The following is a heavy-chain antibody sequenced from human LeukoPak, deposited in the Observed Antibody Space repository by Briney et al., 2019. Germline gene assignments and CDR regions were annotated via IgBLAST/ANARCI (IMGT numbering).Heavy chain of an antibody. CDR3: AKDQGDTMVRGAPPYYYYGMDV. D-gene: IGHD3-10*01. J-gene: IGHJ6*02. V-gene: IGHV3-23*01. Sequence: PGGSLGLSCAASKFTFSSHAMNWVRQTPGKGLEWVSTISGLGDKTYYADSVKGRFTISRDNSKNTLFLQMNSLRAEDTAVYYCAKDQGDTMVRGAPPYYYYGMDVWGQGTTVTVSS. CDR1: KFTFSSHA. CDR2: ISGLGDKT.